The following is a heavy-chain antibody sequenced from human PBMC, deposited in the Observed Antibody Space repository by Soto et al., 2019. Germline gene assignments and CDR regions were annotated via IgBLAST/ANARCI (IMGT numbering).Heavy chain of an antibody. J-gene: IGHJ6*02. CDR2: FFSDAEI. D-gene: IGHD4-17*01. V-gene: IGHV2-26*01. Sequence: QVTLKESGPVLVKPTETLTLTCSVSGFSLTNVRMGVSWIRQPPGKALEWLAHFFSDAEISYSTSMQSRLNLYKDSSGSQVVLTMTNMAPSDTATYFCARMDGDYNYYGLDVWGHGIAVTVSS. CDR1: GFSLTNVRMG. CDR3: ARMDGDYNYYGLDV.